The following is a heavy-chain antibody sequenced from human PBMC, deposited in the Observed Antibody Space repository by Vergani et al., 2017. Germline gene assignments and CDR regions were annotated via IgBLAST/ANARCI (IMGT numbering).Heavy chain of an antibody. CDR1: GFTFSSYA. D-gene: IGHD1-26*01. CDR2: ISSNGGST. V-gene: IGHV3-64*04. CDR3: AKDIGGHVDY. J-gene: IGHJ4*02. Sequence: VQLVESGGGLVQPGGSLRLSCSASGFTFSSYAMHWVRQAPGKGLEYVSAISSNGGSTYYADSVKGRFTISRDNSKNTLYLQMNSLRAEDTAVYYCAKDIGGHVDYWGQGTLVTVSS.